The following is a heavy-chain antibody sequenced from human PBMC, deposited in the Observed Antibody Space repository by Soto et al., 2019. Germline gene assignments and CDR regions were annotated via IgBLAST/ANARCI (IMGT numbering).Heavy chain of an antibody. CDR1: GYTFTSYG. CDR3: ASDHRGASSSWYYYYGMDV. V-gene: IGHV1-18*01. D-gene: IGHD6-13*01. CDR2: ISAYNGNT. Sequence: QVQLVQSGAEVKKPGASVKVSCKASGYTFTSYGISWVRQDPGQCLEWRGWISAYNGNTNYAQKRQGGVTMTTDTSTSTADMELRILGSDATAVAYCASDHRGASSSWYYYYGMDVWGKGTTVTVAS. J-gene: IGHJ6*04.